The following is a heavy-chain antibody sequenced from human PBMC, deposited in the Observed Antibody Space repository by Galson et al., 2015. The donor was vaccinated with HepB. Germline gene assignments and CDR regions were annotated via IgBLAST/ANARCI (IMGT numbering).Heavy chain of an antibody. CDR2: IIPIFGTA. V-gene: IGHV1-69*13. CDR1: GGTFSSYA. J-gene: IGHJ6*03. D-gene: IGHD5-12*01. CDR3: ARDGYDRTYYYYYMDV. Sequence: SVKVSCKASGGTFSSYAISWVRQAPGQGLEWMGGIIPIFGTANYAQKFQGRVTITADESTSTAYMELSSLRSEDTAVYYCARDGYDRTYYYYYMDVWGKGTTVTVSS.